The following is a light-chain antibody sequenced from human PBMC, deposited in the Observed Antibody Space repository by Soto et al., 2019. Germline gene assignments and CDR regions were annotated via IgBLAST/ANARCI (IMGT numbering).Light chain of an antibody. CDR3: QQYNNWPPIT. CDR2: YAS. J-gene: IGKJ5*01. Sequence: EIMMTQSPATLSVSPGERATLSCRASQSVRNNLAWYQQKPGQAPRLLIYYASTRATGIPARFSGSGSGTEFTLTTSSLQSEDFALYYCQQYNNWPPITFGQGTRLEI. CDR1: QSVRNN. V-gene: IGKV3-15*01.